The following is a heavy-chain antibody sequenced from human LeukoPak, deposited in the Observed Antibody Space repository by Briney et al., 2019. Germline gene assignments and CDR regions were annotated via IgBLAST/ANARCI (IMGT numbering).Heavy chain of an antibody. CDR1: GFTFSSYG. CDR3: ARDDDKPDNGFDI. CDR2: IPNDGSYK. V-gene: IGHV3-33*01. J-gene: IGHJ3*02. Sequence: GMSLRLSCAASGFTFSSYGMHWVRQAPGRGLEWVAVIPNDGSYKYYADSVKGRLTISRDNAKNTLYLQMNSLRVEDTAVCYCARDDDKPDNGFDIWGQGTLVTVSS. D-gene: IGHD1-1*01.